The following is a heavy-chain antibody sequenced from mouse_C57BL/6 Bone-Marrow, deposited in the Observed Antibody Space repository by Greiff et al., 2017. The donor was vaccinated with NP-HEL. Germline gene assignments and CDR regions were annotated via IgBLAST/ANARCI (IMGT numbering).Heavy chain of an antibody. V-gene: IGHV1-76*01. Sequence: QVTLKVSGAELVRPGASVKLSCKASGYTFTDYYINWVKQRPGQGLEWIARIYPGSGNTYYNEKFKGKATLTAEKSSSTAYMQLSSLTSADSAVYFCAIYYEYDDRYFDVWGTGTTVTVSS. J-gene: IGHJ1*03. CDR3: AIYYEYDDRYFDV. CDR2: IYPGSGNT. D-gene: IGHD2-4*01. CDR1: GYTFTDYY.